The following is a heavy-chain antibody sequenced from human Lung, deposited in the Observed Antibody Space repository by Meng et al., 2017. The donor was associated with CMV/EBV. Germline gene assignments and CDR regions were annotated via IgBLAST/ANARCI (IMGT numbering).Heavy chain of an antibody. CDR1: GFTFSSYW. CDR2: IKQDGSEK. D-gene: IGHD1-26*01. Sequence: GGSLRLXCAASGFTFSSYWMNWVRQAPGKGLEWVANIKQDGSEKYYVDPVKGRFTISRDNAKNSLYLQMNSLRAEDTAVYYCARDPSGGSYHFDHWGQGTLVXVSS. J-gene: IGHJ4*02. V-gene: IGHV3-7*01. CDR3: ARDPSGGSYHFDH.